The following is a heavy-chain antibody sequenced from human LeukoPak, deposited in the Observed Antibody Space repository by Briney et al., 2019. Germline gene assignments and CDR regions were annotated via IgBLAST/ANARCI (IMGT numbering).Heavy chain of an antibody. Sequence: GGSLRPSCAASGFTFSSYPMSWVRQAPGKGLEWVSAISGSGGSTYYADSVKGRFTISRDNSKNTLYLQMNSLRAEDTAVYYCAKDLALLWFGPYYYGMDVWGQGTTVTVSS. D-gene: IGHD3-10*01. CDR2: ISGSGGST. V-gene: IGHV3-23*01. CDR1: GFTFSSYP. J-gene: IGHJ6*02. CDR3: AKDLALLWFGPYYYGMDV.